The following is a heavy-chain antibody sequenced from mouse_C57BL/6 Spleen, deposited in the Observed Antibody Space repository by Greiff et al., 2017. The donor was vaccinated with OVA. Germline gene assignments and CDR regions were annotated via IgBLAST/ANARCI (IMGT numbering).Heavy chain of an antibody. J-gene: IGHJ4*01. Sequence: QVQLKQPGAELVKPGASVKMSCKASGYTFTSYWITWVKQRPGQGLEWIGDIYPGSGSTNYNEKFKSQATLTVDTSTSTAYMQLSSLTSEDSAVYYCARYSNGGYYAMDYWGQGTSVTVSA. V-gene: IGHV1-55*01. CDR1: GYTFTSYW. D-gene: IGHD2-5*01. CDR3: ARYSNGGYYAMDY. CDR2: IYPGSGST.